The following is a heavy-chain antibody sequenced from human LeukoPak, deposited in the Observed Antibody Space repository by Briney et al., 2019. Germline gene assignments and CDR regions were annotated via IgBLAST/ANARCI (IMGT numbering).Heavy chain of an antibody. V-gene: IGHV3-30*18. D-gene: IGHD2-2*01. CDR3: AKDDDAYPFDY. J-gene: IGHJ4*02. CDR2: IPYDGSNK. CDR1: GFTFGSYG. Sequence: GGSLRLACAADGFTFGSYGMHWVRQAPGKGLEWVAVIPYDGSNKYYADSVKGRFTISRDNSKNTLYLQMNSLRAEDTAVYYCAKDDDAYPFDYWGQGTLVTVSS.